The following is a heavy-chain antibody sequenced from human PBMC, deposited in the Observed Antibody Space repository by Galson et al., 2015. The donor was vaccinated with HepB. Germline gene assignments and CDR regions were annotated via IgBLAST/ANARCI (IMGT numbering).Heavy chain of an antibody. CDR3: ARDRSSGWWSPGRDY. D-gene: IGHD6-19*01. Sequence: SVKVSCKASGGTFSSYAISWVRQAPGQGLEWMGRIIPILGIANYAQKLQGRVTMTTDTSTSTAYMELRSLRSDDTAVYYCARDRSSGWWSPGRDYWGQGTLVTVSS. V-gene: IGHV1-69*04. J-gene: IGHJ4*02. CDR1: GGTFSSYA. CDR2: IIPILGIA.